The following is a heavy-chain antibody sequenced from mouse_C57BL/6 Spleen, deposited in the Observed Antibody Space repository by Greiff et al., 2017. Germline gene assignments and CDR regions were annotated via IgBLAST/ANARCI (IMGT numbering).Heavy chain of an antibody. CDR3: ARDSDYEGFAY. V-gene: IGHV3-1*01. J-gene: IGHJ3*01. D-gene: IGHD2-4*01. CDR2: ISYSGST. Sequence: DVQLQESGPGMVKPSQSLSLTCTVTGYSITSGYDWHWIRHFPGNKLEWMGYISYSGSTNYNPSLKSRISITHDTSKNHFFLKLNSVTTEDTATYYCARDSDYEGFAYWGQGTLVTVSA. CDR1: GYSITSGYD.